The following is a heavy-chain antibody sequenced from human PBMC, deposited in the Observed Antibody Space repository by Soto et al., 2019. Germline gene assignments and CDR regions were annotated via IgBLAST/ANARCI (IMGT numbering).Heavy chain of an antibody. CDR3: ARNKRIAANDAFDI. D-gene: IGHD2-15*01. V-gene: IGHV3-21*01. CDR2: ISSSSSYI. Sequence: ASVKVSCKISGHTLTEFSIHWVRQAPGKGLEWVSSISSSSSYIYYADSVKGRFTISRDNAKNSLYLQMNSLRAEDTAVYYCARNKRIAANDAFDIWGQGTMVTVS. J-gene: IGHJ3*02. CDR1: GHTLTEFS.